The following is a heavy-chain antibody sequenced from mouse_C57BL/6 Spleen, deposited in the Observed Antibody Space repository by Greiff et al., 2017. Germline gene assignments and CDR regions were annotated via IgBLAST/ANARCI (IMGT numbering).Heavy chain of an antibody. D-gene: IGHD2-5*01. CDR2: IDPSDSYT. Sequence: QVQLQQPGAELVRPGTSVKLSCKASGYTFTSYWMHWVKQRPGQGLEWIGVIDPSDSYTNYNQKFKGKATVTVDTSSSTAYMQLSSLTSEDSAVYYCARNYSNYEFAYWGKGTLVTVSA. V-gene: IGHV1-59*01. J-gene: IGHJ3*01. CDR1: GYTFTSYW. CDR3: ARNYSNYEFAY.